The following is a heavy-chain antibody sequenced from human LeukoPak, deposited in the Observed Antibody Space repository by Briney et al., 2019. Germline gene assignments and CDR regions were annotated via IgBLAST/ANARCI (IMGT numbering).Heavy chain of an antibody. CDR2: ISVSAGIT. CDR1: GFSFNSHA. D-gene: IGHD6-19*01. Sequence: GGSLRLSCAAAGFSFNSHAMSWVRQAPGKGLEWVSGISVSAGITRYTDSVKGRFAISTDDPENTVYLQMNSLRVEDTALYYCTRGYSSGWSPFDYWGQGTLVTVSS. CDR3: TRGYSSGWSPFDY. J-gene: IGHJ4*02. V-gene: IGHV3-23*01.